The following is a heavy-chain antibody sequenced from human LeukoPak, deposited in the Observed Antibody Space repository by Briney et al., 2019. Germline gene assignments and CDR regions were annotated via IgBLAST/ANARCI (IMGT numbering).Heavy chain of an antibody. CDR1: GGSFSGYY. CDR3: ARARGDYGDFDY. V-gene: IGHV4-34*01. D-gene: IGHD4-17*01. J-gene: IGHJ4*02. CDR2: INHSGST. Sequence: SETLSLTCAVYGGSFSGYYWSWIRQPTGKGLEWIGEINHSGSTNYNPSLKSRVTISVDTSKNQFSLKLSSVTAADTAVYYCARARGDYGDFDYWGQGTLVTVSS.